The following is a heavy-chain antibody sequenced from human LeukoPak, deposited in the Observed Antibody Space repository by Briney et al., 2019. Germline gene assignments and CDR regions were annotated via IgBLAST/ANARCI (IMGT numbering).Heavy chain of an antibody. V-gene: IGHV4-59*01. D-gene: IGHD6-13*01. J-gene: IGHJ4*02. CDR3: VYSSSALDY. CDR2: NYYGGTT. Sequence: SETLSLTCAFSGSSINSYYWSWIRQPPGKGLEWIGYNYYGGTTNYNPSLKSRVTISVDTSKNQFSLKLTSVTAADTAVSRAVYSSSALDYWGQGTLVTVSS. CDR1: GSSINSYY.